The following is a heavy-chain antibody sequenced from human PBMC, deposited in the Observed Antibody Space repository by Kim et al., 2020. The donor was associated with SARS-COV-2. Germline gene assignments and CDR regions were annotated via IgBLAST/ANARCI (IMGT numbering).Heavy chain of an antibody. CDR1: GFVFSDYG. D-gene: IGHD5-12*01. J-gene: IGHJ4*02. V-gene: IGHV3-33*03. Sequence: GWSLRLFCEASGFVFSDYGMHWVRQAQGKGLEWVSVIWADGSNEHYADSVKGRFTVSRDNSKNIVYLQMDGLRDDDTAVYFCATDFLVGYGADHWGQGTL. CDR2: IWADGSNE. CDR3: ATDFLVGYGADH.